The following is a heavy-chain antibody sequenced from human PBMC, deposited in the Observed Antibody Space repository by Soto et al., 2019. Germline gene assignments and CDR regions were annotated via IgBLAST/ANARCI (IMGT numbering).Heavy chain of an antibody. CDR2: IYYSGST. J-gene: IGHJ4*02. CDR3: ARRYGGNLDY. Sequence: XXTLSLPCTVSGGSISSYYWRWIRQPPGKGLEWIGYIYYSGSTNYNPSLKSRVTISVDTSKNQFSLKLSSVTAADTAVYYCARRYGGNLDYWGQGTLVTVSS. CDR1: GGSISSYY. D-gene: IGHD1-26*01. V-gene: IGHV4-59*08.